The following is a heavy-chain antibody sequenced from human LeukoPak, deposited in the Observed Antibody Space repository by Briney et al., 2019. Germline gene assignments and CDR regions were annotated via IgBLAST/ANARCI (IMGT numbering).Heavy chain of an antibody. Sequence: ASVKVSCKGSGYTFTKYAISWVRQAPGQGLEYMGWIDTNTGNPTYAQGFTGRFVFSLDTSVSTAYLQISSLKAEDTAVYYCARSGPHYYYGMDVWGQGTTVTVSS. V-gene: IGHV7-4-1*02. J-gene: IGHJ6*02. CDR2: IDTNTGNP. D-gene: IGHD2-15*01. CDR3: ARSGPHYYYGMDV. CDR1: GYTFTKYA.